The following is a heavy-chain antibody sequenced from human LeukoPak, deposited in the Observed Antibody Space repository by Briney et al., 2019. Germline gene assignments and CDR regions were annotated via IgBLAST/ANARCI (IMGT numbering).Heavy chain of an antibody. V-gene: IGHV1-46*01. D-gene: IGHD2-2*01. J-gene: IGHJ3*02. CDR1: GYTFTSYY. CDR3: WGSDIVVVPAAHQHAFDI. CDR2: INPSGGST. Sequence: ASVKVSCKASGYTFTSYYMHWVRQAPGQGLEWMGIINPSGGSTSYVQKFQGRVTMTRDTSTSTVYMELSSLRSEDTAVYYCWGSDIVVVPAAHQHAFDIWGQGTMVTVSS.